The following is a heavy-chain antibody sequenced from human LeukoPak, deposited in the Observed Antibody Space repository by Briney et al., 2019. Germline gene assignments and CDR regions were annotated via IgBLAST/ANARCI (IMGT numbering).Heavy chain of an antibody. CDR1: GGSISSSSYY. J-gene: IGHJ3*02. CDR2: IYYSGST. V-gene: IGHV4-39*01. CDR3: ARPAENDAFDI. Sequence: SETLSLACTVSGGSISSSSYYWGWIRQPPGKGLEWIGSIYYSGSTYYNPSLKSRVTISVDTSKNQFSLKLSSVTAADTAVYYCARPAENDAFDIWGQGTMVTVSS.